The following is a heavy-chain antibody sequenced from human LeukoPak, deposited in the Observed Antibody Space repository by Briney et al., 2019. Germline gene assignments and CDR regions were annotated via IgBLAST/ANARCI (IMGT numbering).Heavy chain of an antibody. CDR3: ARHKVLRYFDWFDAFDI. V-gene: IGHV4-34*01. Sequence: SETLSLTCTVSGGSISSYYWSWIRQPPGKGLEWIGEINHSGSTNYNPSLKSRVTIPVDTSKNQFSLKLSSVTAADTAVYYCARHKVLRYFDWFDAFDIWGQGTMVTVSS. CDR2: INHSGST. D-gene: IGHD3-9*01. J-gene: IGHJ3*02. CDR1: GGSISSYY.